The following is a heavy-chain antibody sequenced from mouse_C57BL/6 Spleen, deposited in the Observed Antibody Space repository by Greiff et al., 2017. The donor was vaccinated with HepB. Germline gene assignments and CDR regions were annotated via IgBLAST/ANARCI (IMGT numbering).Heavy chain of an antibody. V-gene: IGHV14-2*01. CDR2: IDPEDGET. CDR1: GFNIKDYY. CDR3: ANIYYYGSSYVSFDY. D-gene: IGHD1-1*01. Sequence: VHVKQSGAELVKPGASVKLSCTASGFNIKDYYMHWVKQRTEQGLEWIGRIDPEDGETKYAPKFQGKATITADTSSNTAYLQLSSLTSEDTAVYYCANIYYYGSSYVSFDYWGQGTTLTVSS. J-gene: IGHJ2*01.